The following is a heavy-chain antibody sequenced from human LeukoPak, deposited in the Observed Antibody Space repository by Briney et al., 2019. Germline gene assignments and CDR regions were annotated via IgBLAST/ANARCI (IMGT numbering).Heavy chain of an antibody. CDR2: IYTSGST. V-gene: IGHV4-61*02. Sequence: SQTLSLTCTVSGGSISSGSYYWSWIRQPAGKGLEWIGRIYTSGSTNYNPSLKSRVTISVDTSKNQFSLKLSSVTAADTAVYYCARVGYYPYWGQGTLVTVSS. D-gene: IGHD1-26*01. J-gene: IGHJ4*02. CDR3: ARVGYYPY. CDR1: GGSISSGSYY.